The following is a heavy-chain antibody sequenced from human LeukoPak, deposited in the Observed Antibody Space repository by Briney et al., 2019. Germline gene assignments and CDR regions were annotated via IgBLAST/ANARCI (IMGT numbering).Heavy chain of an antibody. CDR2: INQDGSEK. J-gene: IGHJ4*02. Sequence: PGGPLRLSCAASGFTFSSYWLIWVRQAPRKGLAWVATINQDGSEKYYVDSVKGRFTISRDNAKNSLFLQMNSLRAEDTAVYYCARSSSGWWDYWGQRTLVTVSS. CDR1: GFTFSSYW. CDR3: ARSSSGWWDY. D-gene: IGHD6-19*01. V-gene: IGHV3-7*01.